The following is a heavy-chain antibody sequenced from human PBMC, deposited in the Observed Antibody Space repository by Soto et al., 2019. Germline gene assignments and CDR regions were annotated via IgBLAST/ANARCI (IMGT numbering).Heavy chain of an antibody. CDR3: ARDRDFWSGYYRTYGMDV. Sequence: PSETLSLTCTVSGGSISSYYWSWIRQSPGKGLEWIGYIYYRGSTKYNPSLKSRVTMSVDTSKNQFSLKLSSVTAADTAVYYCARDRDFWSGYYRTYGMDVWGQGTTVTVSS. CDR2: IYYRGST. CDR1: GGSISSYY. D-gene: IGHD3-3*01. J-gene: IGHJ6*02. V-gene: IGHV4-59*01.